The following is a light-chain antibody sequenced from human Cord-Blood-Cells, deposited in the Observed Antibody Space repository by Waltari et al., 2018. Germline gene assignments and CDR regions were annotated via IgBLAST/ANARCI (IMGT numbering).Light chain of an antibody. CDR1: SSDFGGYNY. J-gene: IGLJ2*01. CDR3: SSYTSSSTLV. CDR2: EVS. Sequence: QSALTQPASVSGSPGQSITISCTGTSSDFGGYNYVSWYQQHPGKAPKLMLYEVSNRPSGVSNRFSGSKSGNTASLTISGLQAEDEADYYCSSYTSSSTLVFGGGTKLTVL. V-gene: IGLV2-14*01.